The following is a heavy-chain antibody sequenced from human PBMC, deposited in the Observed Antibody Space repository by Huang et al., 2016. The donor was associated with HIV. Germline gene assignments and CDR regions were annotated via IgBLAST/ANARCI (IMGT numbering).Heavy chain of an antibody. J-gene: IGHJ4*02. CDR1: GFSLDSYN. D-gene: IGHD6-13*01. CDR2: ISPSSSFI. V-gene: IGHV3-21*01. Sequence: EVQLVESGGGLVKPGGSLRLSCAASGFSLDSYNMYGVRQTQGNGLQWVSSISPSSSFIYYAESVKGRFSISRDNAKNSLYLQMNNLRGEDTAVYYCARDRGQQLSPFDSWGQGTLVTVSS. CDR3: ARDRGQQLSPFDS.